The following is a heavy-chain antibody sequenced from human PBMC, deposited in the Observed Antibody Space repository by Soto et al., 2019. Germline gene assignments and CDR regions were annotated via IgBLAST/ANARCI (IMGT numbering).Heavy chain of an antibody. CDR3: ARWPQPRYTADPYAVDV. D-gene: IGHD3-16*02. Sequence: QVHLVQSGTEVKKPGSSVKVSCKASGGTFSSSGFSWVRQAPGQGLEWMGMIVPSLDTTNYAQKFQARVTITAAEVTSTAYMALRSLRSEDTAVYYCARWPQPRYTADPYAVDVWGQGTRVIVSS. V-gene: IGHV1-69*11. CDR2: IVPSLDTT. J-gene: IGHJ6*02. CDR1: GGTFSSSG.